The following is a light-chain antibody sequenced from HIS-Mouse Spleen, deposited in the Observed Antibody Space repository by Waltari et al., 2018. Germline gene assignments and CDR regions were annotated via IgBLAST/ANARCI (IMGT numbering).Light chain of an antibody. J-gene: IGLJ2*01. CDR1: SSDVGGHNY. CDR2: DVS. CDR3: SSYTSSSFNVV. Sequence: QSALTQPASASVSPGQPITISCTGTSSDVGGHNYVSWYQQHPGKAPKLMFYDVSNRPSGVSNRFSGSKSGNTASLTISGLQAEDEADYYCSSYTSSSFNVVFGGGTKLTVL. V-gene: IGLV2-14*03.